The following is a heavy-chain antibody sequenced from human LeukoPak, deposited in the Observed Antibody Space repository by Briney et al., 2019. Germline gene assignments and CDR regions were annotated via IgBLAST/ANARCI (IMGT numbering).Heavy chain of an antibody. J-gene: IGHJ4*02. V-gene: IGHV5-51*01. CDR1: RYSFTRYW. CDR2: IYSGDSDT. Sequence: GESLKISCNGSRYSFTRYWYGWVRQMPGKDLEWMGIIYSGDSDTRYSPSFQGQVSMSADKSISTAYLQWSSLKASDTAMYYCARSARDSSGYYLYYFDYWGQGTLVTVS. CDR3: ARSARDSSGYYLYYFDY. D-gene: IGHD3-22*01.